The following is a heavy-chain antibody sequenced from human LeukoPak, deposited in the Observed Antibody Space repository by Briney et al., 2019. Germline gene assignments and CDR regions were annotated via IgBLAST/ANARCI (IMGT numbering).Heavy chain of an antibody. J-gene: IGHJ4*02. CDR3: TTDPSRIIVVVPAAMNIDY. Sequence: PGGSLRLSCAASGFTFSNAWMSWVRQAPGKGLEWVGRIKSKTDGGTTDYAAPVKGRLPISRDDSKNTLYLQMNRLKTEDTAVYYCTTDPSRIIVVVPAAMNIDYWGQGTLVTVSS. CDR2: IKSKTDGGTT. V-gene: IGHV3-15*01. CDR1: GFTFSNAW. D-gene: IGHD2-2*01.